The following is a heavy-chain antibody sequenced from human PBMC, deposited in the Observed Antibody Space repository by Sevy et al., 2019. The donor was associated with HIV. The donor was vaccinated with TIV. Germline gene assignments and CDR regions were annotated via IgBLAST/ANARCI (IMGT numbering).Heavy chain of an antibody. CDR3: VAANTWQDY. CDR1: GFTFSSYW. D-gene: IGHD2-15*01. CDR2: VNGDGSSK. Sequence: GGSLRLSCAASGFTFSSYWMHWVRQAPGKGPVWVSGVNGDGSSKNYGDSVKGRFTMSRDSAKNTLYLQMNSLRAEDTAVYFCVAANTWQDYWGQGTLVTVSS. J-gene: IGHJ4*02. V-gene: IGHV3-74*01.